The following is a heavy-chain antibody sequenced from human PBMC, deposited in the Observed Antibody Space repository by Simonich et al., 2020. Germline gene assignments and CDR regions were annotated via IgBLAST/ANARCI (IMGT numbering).Heavy chain of an antibody. CDR3: ARTYSGSYYYFDY. CDR2: INPNSGNT. D-gene: IGHD1-26*01. J-gene: IGHJ4*02. CDR1: GYTFTSYD. V-gene: IGHV1-8*03. Sequence: QVQLVQSGAEVKKPGASVKVSCKASGYTFTSYDINWVRQATGQGVEWMGRINPNSGNTGYAQKFQGRVTITRNTSISTAYMELSSLRSEDTAVYYCARTYSGSYYYFDYWGQGTLVTVSS.